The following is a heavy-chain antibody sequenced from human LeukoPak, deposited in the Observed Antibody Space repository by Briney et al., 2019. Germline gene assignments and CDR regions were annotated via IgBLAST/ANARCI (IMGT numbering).Heavy chain of an antibody. J-gene: IGHJ4*02. CDR3: ARGAKWAYYFDY. D-gene: IGHD1-26*01. V-gene: IGHV3-74*01. CDR2: INGDESST. Sequence: GGSLRLSCATSGFTFSNYAMTWVRQAPGRGLEWVSRINGDESSTNYADSVKGRFTISRDNAKDTLYLHMNSLTAEDTAVYYCARGAKWAYYFDYWGQGTLVTVSS. CDR1: GFTFSNYA.